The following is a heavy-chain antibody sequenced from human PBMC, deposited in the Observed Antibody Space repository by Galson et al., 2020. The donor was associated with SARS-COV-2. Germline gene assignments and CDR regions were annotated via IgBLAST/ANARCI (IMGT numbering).Heavy chain of an antibody. CDR3: ARGRQMPFRYYGSGSYYNTHFDY. CDR1: GGSFSGYY. Sequence: ETSETLSLTCAVYGGSFSGYYWSWIRQPPGKGLEWIGEINHSGSTNYNPSLKSRVTISVDTSKNQFSLKLSSVTAADTAVYYCARGRQMPFRYYGSGSYYNTHFDYWGQGTLVTVSS. CDR2: INHSGST. V-gene: IGHV4-34*01. J-gene: IGHJ4*02. D-gene: IGHD3-10*01.